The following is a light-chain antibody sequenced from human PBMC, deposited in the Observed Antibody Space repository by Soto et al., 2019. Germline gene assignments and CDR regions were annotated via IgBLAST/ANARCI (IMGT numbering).Light chain of an antibody. Sequence: EIVMTQSPATLSVSPGERATLSCRASQSVGSNLAWYQQKPGQAPRLLIYGASTRATGIPARFSGSGSGTEFTLTISSLQSEDFAVYYCQHYSNWTPRYTFGQGTKLEIK. V-gene: IGKV3-15*01. CDR2: GAS. CDR1: QSVGSN. CDR3: QHYSNWTPRYT. J-gene: IGKJ2*01.